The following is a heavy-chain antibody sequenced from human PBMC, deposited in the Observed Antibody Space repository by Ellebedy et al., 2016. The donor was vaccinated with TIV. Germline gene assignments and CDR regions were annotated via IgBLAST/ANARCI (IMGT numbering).Heavy chain of an antibody. J-gene: IGHJ1*01. V-gene: IGHV1-18*01. CDR3: ARGGSSWSAEYFQY. CDR1: GYIFTNYG. Sequence: ASVKVSXXASGYIFTNYGINWVREAPGQGLEWMGWISGFNGNTKYAQKVQGRVTMTTDTSSTTAYMELRSLRTDDTAVYYCARGGSSWSAEYFQYWGHGTLVTVSS. CDR2: ISGFNGNT. D-gene: IGHD6-13*01.